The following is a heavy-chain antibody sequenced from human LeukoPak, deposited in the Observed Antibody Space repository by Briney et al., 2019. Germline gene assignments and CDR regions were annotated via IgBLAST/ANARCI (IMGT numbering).Heavy chain of an antibody. Sequence: PGGSLRLSCAASGFTFSSYGMHWVRQAPGKGLDWVAVISFDGSNKHYADSVKGRFTISRDNSKNSLYLQMNSLRTGDTAVYYCAKDYTVLPAAVVEEGDSWGQGTLVTVSS. CDR3: AKDYTVLPAAVVEEGDS. V-gene: IGHV3-30*18. CDR1: GFTFSSYG. J-gene: IGHJ4*02. D-gene: IGHD2-2*01. CDR2: ISFDGSNK.